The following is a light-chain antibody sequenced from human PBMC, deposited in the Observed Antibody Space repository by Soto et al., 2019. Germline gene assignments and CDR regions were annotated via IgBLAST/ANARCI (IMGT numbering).Light chain of an antibody. CDR3: QTWGTGGVV. CDR2: FNRDGSH. CDR1: SGHSSYA. Sequence: QLVLTQSPSASLGASVTLTRTLSSGHSSYAIAWHQQQPEKGPRYLMKFNRDGSHSKGDGIPDRFSGSSSGAERYLTISSLQSEDEADYYCQTWGTGGVVFGGGTKLTVL. V-gene: IGLV4-69*01. J-gene: IGLJ2*01.